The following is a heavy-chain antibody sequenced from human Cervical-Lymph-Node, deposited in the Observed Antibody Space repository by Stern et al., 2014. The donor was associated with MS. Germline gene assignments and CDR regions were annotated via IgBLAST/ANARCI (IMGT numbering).Heavy chain of an antibody. CDR1: GYSFTIYY. CDR3: ARHVQGFDY. Sequence: EVQLVQSGAEVKKPGESLKISCKLSGYSFTIYYIALVRQMPGKGLEWMGVIYPYDSDPTYSPSFQGQVTISADKSITTAYLQWSSLRASDTAMYYCARHVQGFDYWGQGTLVTVSS. J-gene: IGHJ4*02. CDR2: IYPYDSDP. V-gene: IGHV5-51*06.